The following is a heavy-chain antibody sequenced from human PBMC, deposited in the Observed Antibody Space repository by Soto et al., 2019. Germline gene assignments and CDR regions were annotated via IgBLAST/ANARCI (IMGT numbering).Heavy chain of an antibody. CDR1: GYTFTSYY. CDR2: INPSGGST. D-gene: IGHD3-10*01. Sequence: QVQLVQSGAEVKKPGASVKVSCKASGYTFTSYYMHWVRQAPGQGLEWMGIINPSGGSTSYAQKFQGRVTMTRDTSTSTVYMEQSSLRSEDTAVYYCARAGITMVRGAYYMDVWGKGTTVTVSS. J-gene: IGHJ6*03. CDR3: ARAGITMVRGAYYMDV. V-gene: IGHV1-46*03.